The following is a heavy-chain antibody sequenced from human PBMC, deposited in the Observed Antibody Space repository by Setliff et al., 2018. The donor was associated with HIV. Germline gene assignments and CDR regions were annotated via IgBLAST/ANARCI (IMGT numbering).Heavy chain of an antibody. D-gene: IGHD3-3*02. V-gene: IGHV4-31*03. CDR3: ARPQKLDDIYYLDD. J-gene: IGHJ4*02. CDR2: ISYRGTT. Sequence: PSETLSLTCTVSGVSINSGDYFWSWIRQHPGKGLEWIGYISYRGTTYYNPSFKSRVTMSMDTSKNQVSLKLTSVTAADTAVHFCARPQKLDDIYYLDDWGQGTLVTVSS. CDR1: GVSINSGDYF.